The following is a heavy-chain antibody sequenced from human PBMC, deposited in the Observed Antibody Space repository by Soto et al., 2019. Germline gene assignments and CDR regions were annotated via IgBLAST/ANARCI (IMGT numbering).Heavy chain of an antibody. Sequence: PGGSLRLSCAASGFTFDDYAMHWVRQAPGKGLEWVAFISYDGSNKYYADSVKGRFTISRDNPKSTLYLQMNNLTAEDTAVYYCARGRYGMDVWGQGTTVTVSS. CDR3: ARGRYGMDV. CDR2: ISYDGSNK. D-gene: IGHD3-9*01. CDR1: GFTFDDYA. V-gene: IGHV3-30*04. J-gene: IGHJ6*02.